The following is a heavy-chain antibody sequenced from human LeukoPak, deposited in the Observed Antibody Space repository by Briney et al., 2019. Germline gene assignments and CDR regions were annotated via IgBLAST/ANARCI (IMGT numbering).Heavy chain of an antibody. J-gene: IGHJ5*02. CDR1: GYTPTELS. D-gene: IGHD5-24*01. CDR2: FDPEKGET. Sequence: ASVKVSCKVSGYTPTELSMHWVRQAPGKGFEWMGRFDPEKGETIYAQKFQGRVTLTRDMSTSTDYLELSSLRSEDTAVYYCARDNSVRDEAWWFNPWGQGTLVTVSS. V-gene: IGHV1-24*01. CDR3: ARDNSVRDEAWWFNP.